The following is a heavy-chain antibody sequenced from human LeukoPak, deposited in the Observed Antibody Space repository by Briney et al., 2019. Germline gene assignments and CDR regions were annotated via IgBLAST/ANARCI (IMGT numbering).Heavy chain of an antibody. Sequence: ASVKVSCKASGYTFTRYYMHWVRQAPGLGLEWMGIINPSGGSTSYAQKFQGRVTMTRDMSTSTVYMELSSLRSEDTAVYYCARGIDRRGSWYVGWGYYYYYGMDVWGQGTTVTVSS. D-gene: IGHD6-13*01. CDR2: INPSGGST. V-gene: IGHV1-46*01. CDR1: GYTFTRYY. J-gene: IGHJ6*02. CDR3: ARGIDRRGSWYVGWGYYYYYGMDV.